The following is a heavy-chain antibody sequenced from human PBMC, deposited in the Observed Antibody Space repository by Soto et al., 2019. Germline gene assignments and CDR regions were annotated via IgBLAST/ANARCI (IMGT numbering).Heavy chain of an antibody. V-gene: IGHV3-7*01. J-gene: IGHJ4*02. Sequence: GGSLRLSCAASGFTFSNSWMSWVRQAPGKGLEWVANINQDGTEKFYVDSVKGRFTISRDDAKNSLFLQMNSLRADDTAVYYCARERDLDSWGQGTLVTVSS. CDR1: GFTFSNSW. CDR3: ARERDLDS. CDR2: INQDGTEK.